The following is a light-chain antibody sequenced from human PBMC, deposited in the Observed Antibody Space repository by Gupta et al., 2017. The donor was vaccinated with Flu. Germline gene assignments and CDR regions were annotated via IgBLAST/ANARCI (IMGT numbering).Light chain of an antibody. CDR1: SASVSTRYY. CDR2: NTN. V-gene: IGLV8-61*01. CDR3: VLYMGSGSWV. Sequence: TVTFTCGLSSASVSTRYYPSWYQQTPGQAPRTLIYNTNTRSSGVPDRFSGSVLGNKAALTITGAQADDESDYYCVLYMGSGSWVFGGGTKLTVL. J-gene: IGLJ3*02.